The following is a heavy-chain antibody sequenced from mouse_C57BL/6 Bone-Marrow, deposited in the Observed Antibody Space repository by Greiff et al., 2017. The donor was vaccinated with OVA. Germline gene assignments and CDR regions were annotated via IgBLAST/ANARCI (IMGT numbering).Heavy chain of an antibody. Sequence: EVKLMESGGGLVQPGGSLKLSCAASGFTFSDYGMAWVRQAPRKGPEWVAFISNLAYSLYYADTVTGRFTISRENAKNTLYLEMSSLRSEDTAMYYCARGAGGYWYFDVWGTGTTVTVSS. V-gene: IGHV5-15*01. D-gene: IGHD1-1*02. CDR3: ARGAGGYWYFDV. CDR1: GFTFSDYG. J-gene: IGHJ1*03. CDR2: ISNLAYSL.